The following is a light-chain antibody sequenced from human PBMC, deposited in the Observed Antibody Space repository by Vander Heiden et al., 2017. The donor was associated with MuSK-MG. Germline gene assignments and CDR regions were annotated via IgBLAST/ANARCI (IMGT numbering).Light chain of an antibody. CDR2: AAS. Sequence: DIQMTQSPSSLSASIGDRVTITCRASQSISSYLNWYQQKPGKAPKLLIYAASSLQSGVPSRFSGSGSGTDFTLTISRLQPEDFATYYCQQSYRTPQTFGGGTKVEIK. J-gene: IGKJ4*01. CDR3: QQSYRTPQT. V-gene: IGKV1-39*01. CDR1: QSISSY.